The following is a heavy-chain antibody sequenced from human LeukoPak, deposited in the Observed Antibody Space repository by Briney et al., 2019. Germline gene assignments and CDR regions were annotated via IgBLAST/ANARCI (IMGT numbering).Heavy chain of an antibody. CDR3: AMSEYYDFWSGNNWFDP. Sequence: PSETLSLTCTVSGGSISSYYWSWIRQPPGKGLEWIGYIYYSGSTNYNPSLKSRVTISVDTSKNQFSLKLSSVTAADTAVYYCAMSEYYDFWSGNNWFDPWGQGKMVIVPS. CDR2: IYYSGST. CDR1: GGSISSYY. J-gene: IGHJ5*01. D-gene: IGHD3-3*01. V-gene: IGHV4-59*01.